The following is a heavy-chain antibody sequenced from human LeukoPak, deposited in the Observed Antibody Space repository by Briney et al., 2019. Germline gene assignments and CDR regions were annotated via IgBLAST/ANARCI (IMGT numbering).Heavy chain of an antibody. V-gene: IGHV3-33*01. J-gene: IGHJ3*02. CDR2: IRYDGSNK. D-gene: IGHD4-17*01. Sequence: PGGSLRLSCAASGFTFSSYGMHWVRQAPGKGLEWVSVIRYDGSNKYYADSVKGRFTISRDNSKNTLYLQMNSLRAEDTAVYYCARGSYGDYLEDAFDIWGQGTMVTVSS. CDR3: ARGSYGDYLEDAFDI. CDR1: GFTFSSYG.